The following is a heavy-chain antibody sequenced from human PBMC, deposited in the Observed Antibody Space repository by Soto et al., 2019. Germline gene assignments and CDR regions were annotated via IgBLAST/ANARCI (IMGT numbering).Heavy chain of an antibody. V-gene: IGHV4-39*01. CDR3: ARQDYDFWSGYPWYFDY. CDR1: GDSISTRSNY. CDR2: IYYTGGT. Sequence: SETLSLTCTVSGDSISTRSNYWAWIRQPPGKGLEWIGSIYYTGGTYYNPSLKSRVTISVDTSKNQFSLKLSSVTAADTAVYYCARQDYDFWSGYPWYFDYWGQGTLVTVSS. D-gene: IGHD3-3*01. J-gene: IGHJ4*02.